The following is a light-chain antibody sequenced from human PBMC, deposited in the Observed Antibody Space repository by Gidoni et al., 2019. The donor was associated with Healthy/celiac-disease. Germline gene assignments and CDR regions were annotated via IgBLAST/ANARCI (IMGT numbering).Light chain of an antibody. J-gene: IGKJ2*01. CDR2: WAS. Sequence: DLVMTPSPDSLAVSLGARATINCKSSQSVLYSSNNKNYLAWYQQKPGQPPKLLIYWASTRESGVPDRFSGSGSGTDFTLTISSLQAEDVAVYYCQQYYSTPYTFGQGTKLEIK. V-gene: IGKV4-1*01. CDR3: QQYYSTPYT. CDR1: QSVLYSSNNKNY.